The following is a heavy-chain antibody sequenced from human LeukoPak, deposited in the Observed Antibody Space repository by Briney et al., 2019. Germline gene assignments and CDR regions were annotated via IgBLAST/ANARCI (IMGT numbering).Heavy chain of an antibody. CDR2: LSGSGITT. CDR1: GFTFSNSA. D-gene: IGHD6-19*01. CDR3: AKGISSSGWSYFDY. V-gene: IGHV3-23*01. Sequence: GGSLRRSGAASGFTFSNSAMSWVRQAPGKGLEWVSTLSGSGITTYYADSVKGRFTISRDNSKNTLYLQMNSLRAEDTAVYYCAKGISSSGWSYFDYWGHGTLVTVSS. J-gene: IGHJ4*01.